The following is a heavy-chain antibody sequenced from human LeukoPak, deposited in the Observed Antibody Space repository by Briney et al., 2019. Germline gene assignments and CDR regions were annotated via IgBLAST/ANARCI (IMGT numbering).Heavy chain of an antibody. D-gene: IGHD2-15*01. Sequence: ASVKVSCKASGYTFTSYAMHWVRQAPGQRLERMGWINAGNDNTKYSQKFQGRVTITRDTSASTAYMELYSLRSEDTAVYYCARFRGRVDYYYYGMDVWGQGTSVTVSS. CDR1: GYTFTSYA. CDR2: INAGNDNT. CDR3: ARFRGRVDYYYYGMDV. V-gene: IGHV1-3*01. J-gene: IGHJ6*02.